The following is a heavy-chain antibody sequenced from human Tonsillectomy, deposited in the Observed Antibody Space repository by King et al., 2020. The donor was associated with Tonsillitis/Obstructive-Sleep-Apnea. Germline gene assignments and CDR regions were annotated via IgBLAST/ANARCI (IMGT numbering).Heavy chain of an antibody. V-gene: IGHV3-23*04. Sequence: VQLVESGGGLVQPGGSLRLSCAASTFTFSSYSISWVRQAPGKGVEWVSFISVSDGDTYYADSVNGRFTISSDNSKNTLDLEMNSLRVEDTAIYYCAKDRGDGVGAGDYWGQGTLVTVSS. CDR1: TFTFSSYS. J-gene: IGHJ4*02. CDR3: AKDRGDGVGAGDY. D-gene: IGHD1-26*01. CDR2: ISVSDGDT.